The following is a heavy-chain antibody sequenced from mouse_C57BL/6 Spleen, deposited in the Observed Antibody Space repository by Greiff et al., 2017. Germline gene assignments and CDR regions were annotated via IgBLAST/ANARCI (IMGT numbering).Heavy chain of an antibody. J-gene: IGHJ3*01. V-gene: IGHV1-84*01. CDR2: IYPGSGNT. D-gene: IGHD3-2*02. CDR3: ARSEDAAQATAWFAY. CDR1: GYTFTDYY. Sequence: VQLKESGPELVKPGASVKISCKASGYTFTDYYINWVKQRPGQGLEWIGWIYPGSGNTKYNEKFKGKATLTVDTSSSTAYMQLSSLTSADSAVYFCARSEDAAQATAWFAYWGQGTLVTVSA.